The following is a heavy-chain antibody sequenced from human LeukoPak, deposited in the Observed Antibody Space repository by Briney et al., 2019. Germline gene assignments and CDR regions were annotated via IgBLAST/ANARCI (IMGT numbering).Heavy chain of an antibody. Sequence: ASVKVSCKVSGYTLTELSMHWVRQAPGKGLEWMGGFDPEDGETIYAQKFQGRVTMTEDTSTDTAYMELSSLRSEDTAVYYCATVGEKWELLGAFYFDYWGQGTLVTVSS. J-gene: IGHJ4*02. CDR1: GYTLTELS. CDR2: FDPEDGET. V-gene: IGHV1-24*01. CDR3: ATVGEKWELLGAFYFDY. D-gene: IGHD1-26*01.